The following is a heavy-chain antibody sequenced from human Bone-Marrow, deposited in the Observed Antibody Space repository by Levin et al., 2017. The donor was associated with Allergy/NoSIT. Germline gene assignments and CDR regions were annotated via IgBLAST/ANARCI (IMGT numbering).Heavy chain of an antibody. D-gene: IGHD4-17*01. CDR1: GFTFSSYA. V-gene: IGHV3-23*01. J-gene: IGHJ6*03. CDR2: ISGSGGST. Sequence: LSLTCAASGFTFSSYAMNWVRQAPGKGLEWVSVISGSGGSTYYADSVKGRFTISRDYSTNTLFLQMNSLRAEDTALYFCAKGSVTTGGIVYLSYMDVWGKGTTVTVSS. CDR3: AKGSVTTGGIVYLSYMDV.